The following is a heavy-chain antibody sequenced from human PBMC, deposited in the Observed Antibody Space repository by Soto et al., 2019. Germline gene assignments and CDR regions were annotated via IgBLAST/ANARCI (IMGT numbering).Heavy chain of an antibody. CDR1: GFTFSSYW. Sequence: PGGSLRLSCAASGFTFSSYWMSWVRQAPGKGLEWVSYITTRGISTYYADSVKGRFTISRDDAKNSLSLQMNSLRAEDTAVYYCARNGGTFDPWGQGTQVTVSS. J-gene: IGHJ5*02. CDR2: ITTRGIST. D-gene: IGHD7-27*01. V-gene: IGHV3-48*04. CDR3: ARNGGTFDP.